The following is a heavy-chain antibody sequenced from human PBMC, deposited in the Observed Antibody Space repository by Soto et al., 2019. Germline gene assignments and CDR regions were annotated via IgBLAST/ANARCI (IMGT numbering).Heavy chain of an antibody. CDR3: AKGLAYCGGDCYSHFDL. Sequence: SETLSLTCAVSGGSISSGGYSWSWIRQPPGKGLEWIGYIYHSGSTYYNPSLKSRVTISVDRSKNQFSLKLSSVTAADTAVYYCAKGLAYCGGDCYSHFDLWGRGTLVTVSS. D-gene: IGHD2-21*02. CDR2: IYHSGST. CDR1: GGSISSGGYS. J-gene: IGHJ2*01. V-gene: IGHV4-30-2*01.